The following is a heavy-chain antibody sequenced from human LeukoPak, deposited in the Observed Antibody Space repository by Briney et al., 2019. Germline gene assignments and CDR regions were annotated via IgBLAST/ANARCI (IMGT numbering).Heavy chain of an antibody. V-gene: IGHV3-74*01. D-gene: IGHD2-21*01. CDR2: INSDGSST. CDR1: GFTFSSYW. CDR3: ARGRLRGDFDY. Sequence: GRSLRLSCAASGFTFSSYWIHWVRQAPGKGLVWVSRINSDGSSTSYADSVKGRFTISRDNAKNTLYLQMSSLRAEDTAVYYCARGRLRGDFDYWGQGTLVTVSS. J-gene: IGHJ4*02.